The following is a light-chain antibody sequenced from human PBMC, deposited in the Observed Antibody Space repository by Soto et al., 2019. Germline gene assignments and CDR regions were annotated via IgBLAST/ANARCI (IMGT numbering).Light chain of an antibody. J-gene: IGKJ1*01. Sequence: EIVLTQSPGTLSLSPGDRATLSCRASQTIDSSFLAWYQQKPGQTPSLLIYGTSSRATGIPDRFSGSGSGTDFTLTISRLEPEDFAVYYCQQYGTSPTFGQGTKVEI. CDR3: QQYGTSPT. CDR1: QTIDSSF. V-gene: IGKV3-20*01. CDR2: GTS.